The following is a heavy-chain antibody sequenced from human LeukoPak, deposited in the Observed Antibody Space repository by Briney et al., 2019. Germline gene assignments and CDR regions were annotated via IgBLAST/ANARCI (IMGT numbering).Heavy chain of an antibody. CDR1: GFTFSTHS. J-gene: IGHJ6*03. CDR3: ARDLCSSNRCPGHYYNYMDV. D-gene: IGHD2-2*01. CDR2: ISSTNYI. Sequence: GGSLRLSCAASGFTFSTHSMNWVRQAPGKGLEWVSSISSTNYIYYADSVKGRFTISRDSAKNSLYLQMNSLRVEDTAVYYCARDLCSSNRCPGHYYNYMDVWGKGTTVTVSS. V-gene: IGHV3-21*01.